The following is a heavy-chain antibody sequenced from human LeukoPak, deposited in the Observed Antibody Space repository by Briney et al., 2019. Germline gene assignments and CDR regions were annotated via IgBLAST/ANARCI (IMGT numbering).Heavy chain of an antibody. CDR1: GYTFTGYY. V-gene: IGHV1-2*02. D-gene: IGHD1-26*01. CDR3: AGDSGSYFPYYYYGMDD. J-gene: IGHJ6*02. Sequence: ASVKVSCKASGYTFTGYYMHWVRQAPGQGLEWMGWINPNSGGTNYAQKFQGRVTMTRDTSISTAYMELSRLRSDDTAVYYCAGDSGSYFPYYYYGMDDWGQGTTVTVSS. CDR2: INPNSGGT.